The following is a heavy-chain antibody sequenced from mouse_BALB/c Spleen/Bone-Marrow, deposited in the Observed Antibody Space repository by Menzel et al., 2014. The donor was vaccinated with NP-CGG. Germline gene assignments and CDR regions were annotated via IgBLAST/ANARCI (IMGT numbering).Heavy chain of an antibody. J-gene: IGHJ2*01. CDR3: ARDY. CDR2: INPSTGYA. Sequence: QVQLQQSGPELAKPGASVKMSCKASGYTFTDTWIHWIKQRPGQGLEWIGYINPSTGYAEYNQNFKDKATLTVDKSSSTANMQLSSLTSEDSAVYYCARDYWGQGTTLTVSS. V-gene: IGHV1-7*01. CDR1: GYTFTDTW.